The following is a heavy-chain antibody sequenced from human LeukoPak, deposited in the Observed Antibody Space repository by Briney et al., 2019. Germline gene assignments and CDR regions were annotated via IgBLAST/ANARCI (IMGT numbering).Heavy chain of an antibody. CDR3: ARDNYDSSGYYFD. J-gene: IGHJ4*02. V-gene: IGHV3-11*04. D-gene: IGHD3-22*01. Sequence: GGSLRLSCAASGFTFSNAWMSWVRQAPGKGLEWVSYISSSGSTMYYADSVKGRFTISRDNAKNSLYLQMNSLRAEDTAVYYCARDNYDSSGYYFDWGQGTLVTVSS. CDR2: ISSSGSTM. CDR1: GFTFSNAW.